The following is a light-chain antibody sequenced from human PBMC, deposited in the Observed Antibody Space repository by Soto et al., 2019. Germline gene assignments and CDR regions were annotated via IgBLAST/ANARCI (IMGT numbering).Light chain of an antibody. CDR3: QHHGSSGT. CDR1: QNVISTY. Sequence: VFTQTPGSRSVSQGDRATRSCRASQNVISTYLAWYQQKPGQAPRLLIYYASTRATGIPDRFSGSGSGTDFTLTISSREPADLAVHYGQHHGSSGTFGQGTKVDI. V-gene: IGKV3-20*01. CDR2: YAS. J-gene: IGKJ1*01.